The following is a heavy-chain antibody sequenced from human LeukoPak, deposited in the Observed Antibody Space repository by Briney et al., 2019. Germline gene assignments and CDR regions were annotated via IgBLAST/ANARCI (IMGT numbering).Heavy chain of an antibody. V-gene: IGHV3-66*01. Sequence: GGSLRLSCAASGFTVSTNYMSWVRQAPGKGLEWVSVIYSGGSIYNTNSVKGRFTISRDNSKNTLYLQMNSLRAEDTAVYYCARGAITMVRGWEFDYWGQGTQVTVSS. CDR2: IYSGGSI. CDR1: GFTVSTNY. CDR3: ARGAITMVRGWEFDY. D-gene: IGHD3-10*01. J-gene: IGHJ4*02.